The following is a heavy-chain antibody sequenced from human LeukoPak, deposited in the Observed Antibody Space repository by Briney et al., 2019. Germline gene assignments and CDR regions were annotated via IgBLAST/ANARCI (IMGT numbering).Heavy chain of an antibody. CDR3: ARGLSYYYDSSGYHHFDY. Sequence: GASVKVSCKASGYTFTSYGISWVRQAPGQGHEWMGWISAYNGNTNYAQKLQGRVTMTTDTSTSTAYMELRSLRSDDTTVYYCARGLSYYYDSSGYHHFDYWGQGTLVTVSS. D-gene: IGHD3-22*01. CDR1: GYTFTSYG. J-gene: IGHJ4*02. CDR2: ISAYNGNT. V-gene: IGHV1-18*01.